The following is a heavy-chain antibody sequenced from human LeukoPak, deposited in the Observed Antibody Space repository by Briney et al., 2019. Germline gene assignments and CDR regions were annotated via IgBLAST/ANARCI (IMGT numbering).Heavy chain of an antibody. CDR2: ISWNSGSI. J-gene: IGHJ4*02. V-gene: IGHV3-9*01. CDR3: AKGYGSGSYYSPDY. Sequence: PGRSLRLSCAASGFTFDDYAMHWVRQAPGKGPEWVSGISWNSGSIGYADSVKGRFTISRDNAKNSLYLQMNSLRAEDTALYYCAKGYGSGSYYSPDYWGQGTLVTVSS. D-gene: IGHD3-10*01. CDR1: GFTFDDYA.